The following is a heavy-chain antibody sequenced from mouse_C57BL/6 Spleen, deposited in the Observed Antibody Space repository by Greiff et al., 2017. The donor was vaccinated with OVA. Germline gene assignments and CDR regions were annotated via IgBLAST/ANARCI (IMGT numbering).Heavy chain of an antibody. V-gene: IGHV1-52*01. CDR3: ARRHYGSSSYYFDY. CDR2: IDPSDSET. D-gene: IGHD1-1*01. Sequence: VQLQQPGAELVRPGSSVKLSCKASGYTFTSYWMHWVKQRPIQGLEWIGNIDPSDSETHYNQKFKDKATLTVDKSSSTAYMQLSSLTSEDSAVYYCARRHYGSSSYYFDYWGQGTTLTVSS. J-gene: IGHJ2*01. CDR1: GYTFTSYW.